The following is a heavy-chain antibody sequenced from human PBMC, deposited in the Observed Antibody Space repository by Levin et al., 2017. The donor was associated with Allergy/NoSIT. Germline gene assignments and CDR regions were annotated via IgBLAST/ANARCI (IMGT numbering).Heavy chain of an antibody. Sequence: GGSLRLSCAASEFTFSGYTMSWVRQVPGKGLEWVSSISPSGGSTYSAASLKGRFTISRDNSKNTLYLQMNSLRVEDTALSYCAKAMTTVTRNVDYWGQGTLVTVSS. CDR1: EFTFSGYT. V-gene: IGHV3-23*01. D-gene: IGHD4-17*01. CDR2: ISPSGGST. CDR3: AKAMTTVTRNVDY. J-gene: IGHJ4*02.